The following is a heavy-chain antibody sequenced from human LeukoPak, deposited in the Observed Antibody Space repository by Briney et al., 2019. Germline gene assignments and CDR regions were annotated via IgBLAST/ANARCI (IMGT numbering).Heavy chain of an antibody. CDR3: AREYYYDSPHC. J-gene: IGHJ4*02. CDR1: GGTFSSYA. V-gene: IGHV1-69*05. D-gene: IGHD3-22*01. Sequence: ASVKVSCKASGGTFSSYAMSWVRQAPGQGLEWMGRIIPIFGTANYAQKFQGRVTITTDESTSTAYMELSSLRSEDTAVYYCAREYYYDSPHCWGQGTLVTVSS. CDR2: IIPIFGTA.